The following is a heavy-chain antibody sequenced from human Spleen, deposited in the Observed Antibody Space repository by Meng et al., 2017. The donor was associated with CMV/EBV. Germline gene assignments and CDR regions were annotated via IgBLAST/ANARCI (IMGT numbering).Heavy chain of an antibody. CDR1: GGCNDGSTYY. D-gene: IGHD3-22*01. J-gene: IGHJ5*02. CDR2: VYYGGTT. CDR3: ARDRISSGSWFDP. V-gene: IGHV4-39*07. Sequence: TVAGGCNDGSTYYWGWCRPPTVKGLEWIGSVYYGGTTYYNPSLKSRVSISIDTSKNLFSLKLTSVTAADTAVYYCARDRISSGSWFDPWGQGTLVTVSS.